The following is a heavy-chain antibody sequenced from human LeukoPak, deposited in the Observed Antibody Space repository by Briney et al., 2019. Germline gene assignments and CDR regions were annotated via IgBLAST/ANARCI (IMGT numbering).Heavy chain of an antibody. CDR2: IYYSGST. J-gene: IGHJ4*02. D-gene: IGHD2-15*01. CDR1: GGSISSYY. V-gene: IGHV4-59*01. CDR3: ARGVVAAPQTFDY. Sequence: PSETLSLTCTVSGGSISSYYWSWIRQPPGKGLEWIGYIYYSGSTNYSPSLKSRVTISVDTSKNQFSLKLTSVTAADTAVYYCARGVVAAPQTFDYWGQGTLVTVSS.